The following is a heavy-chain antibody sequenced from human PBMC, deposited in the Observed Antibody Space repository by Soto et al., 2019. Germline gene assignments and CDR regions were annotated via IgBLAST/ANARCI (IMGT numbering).Heavy chain of an antibody. D-gene: IGHD3-22*01. Sequence: QVQLVQSGAEVKKPGSSVKVSCKASGGTFSSYAISWVRQAPGQGLEWMGGIIPIFGTANYAQKFQGRATITADESTSTAYMELSSLRSEDTAVYYCARAGQYYDSSGYYYWGQGTLVTVSS. V-gene: IGHV1-69*01. CDR1: GGTFSSYA. CDR3: ARAGQYYDSSGYYY. CDR2: IIPIFGTA. J-gene: IGHJ4*02.